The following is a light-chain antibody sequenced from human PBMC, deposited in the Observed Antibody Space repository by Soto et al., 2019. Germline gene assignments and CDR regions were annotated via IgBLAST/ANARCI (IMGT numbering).Light chain of an antibody. J-gene: IGKJ4*01. V-gene: IGKV3-20*01. CDR2: GAS. CDR1: QSVSRSY. Sequence: EIVLSQSPGTLSLSPGERATLSCRASQSVSRSYLAWYQQKPGQAPRLLIYGASSRATGIPDRFSGSGSGPDFTLTITRLEPEDFAVYYCQQYGNSPPVTFGGGTKVEIK. CDR3: QQYGNSPPVT.